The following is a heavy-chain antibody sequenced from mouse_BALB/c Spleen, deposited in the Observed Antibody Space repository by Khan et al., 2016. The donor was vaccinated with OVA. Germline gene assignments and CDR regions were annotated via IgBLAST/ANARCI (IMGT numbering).Heavy chain of an antibody. Sequence: EVQLQESGPGLVKPSQSLSLTCTVTGYSITSDYAWNWIRQFPGNKLEWMGYISYSGSTTYNPSLNSRISITRDTSKDQFFLQLKSVTSEDTATYYCASELRRYYALDYWGQGTSVTVSS. CDR3: ASELRRYYALDY. CDR1: GYSITSDYA. CDR2: ISYSGST. J-gene: IGHJ4*01. D-gene: IGHD4-1*01. V-gene: IGHV3-2*02.